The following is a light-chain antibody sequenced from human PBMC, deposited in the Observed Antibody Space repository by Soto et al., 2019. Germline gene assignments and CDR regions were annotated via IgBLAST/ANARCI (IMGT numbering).Light chain of an antibody. CDR2: AAS. CDR1: QGISRW. V-gene: IGKV1D-16*01. CDR3: QTDDSYPRT. Sequence: DIQMTQSPSSLSASVGDRVTITCRASQGISRWLAWYQQKPEKAPKSLIYAASSLQSGVPSRSSGRGSGRDVTCIIGSQQTEDFASYYCQTDDSYPRTCGQGTKVEIK. J-gene: IGKJ1*01.